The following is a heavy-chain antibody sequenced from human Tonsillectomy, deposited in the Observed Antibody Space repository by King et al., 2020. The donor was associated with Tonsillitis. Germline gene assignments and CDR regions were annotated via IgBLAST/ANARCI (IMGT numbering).Heavy chain of an antibody. CDR3: AREGLGARVDY. CDR2: IYTSGST. Sequence: PLQESGPGLVKPSQTLSLTCTVSGGSISSGSYYWSWIRQPAGKGLEWIGRIYTSGSTNYNPSLKSRVTISVDTSKNQFSLKLSSVTAADTAVYYCAREGLGARVDYWGQGTLVTVSS. J-gene: IGHJ4*02. CDR1: GGSISSGSYY. V-gene: IGHV4-61*02. D-gene: IGHD3-16*01.